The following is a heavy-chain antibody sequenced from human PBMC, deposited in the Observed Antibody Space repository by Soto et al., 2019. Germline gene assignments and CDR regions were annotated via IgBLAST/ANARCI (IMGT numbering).Heavy chain of an antibody. V-gene: IGHV1-69*02. CDR1: GGTFSSYT. D-gene: IGHD3-22*01. CDR2: IIPILGIA. J-gene: IGHJ4*02. CDR3: AGSLDSSGYYWDFDY. Sequence: QVQLVQSGAEVKKPGSSVKVSCKASGGTFSSYTISWVRQAPGQGLEWMGRIIPILGIANYAQKFQGRVTITADKSTSTAYMELSSLRSEDTAVYYCAGSLDSSGYYWDFDYWGQGTLVTVSS.